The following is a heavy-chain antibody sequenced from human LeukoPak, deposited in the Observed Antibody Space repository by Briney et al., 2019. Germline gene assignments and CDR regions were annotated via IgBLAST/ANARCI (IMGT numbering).Heavy chain of an antibody. CDR2: IYYSGST. Sequence: PSETLSLTCTVSGGSISSYYWSWIRQPPGKGLELIGYIYYSGSTNYNPSLKSRVTISVDTSKNQFSLKLSSVTAADTAVYYCARVKAVIRHPSYWFDPWGQGTLVTVSS. V-gene: IGHV4-59*01. J-gene: IGHJ5*02. D-gene: IGHD6-19*01. CDR1: GGSISSYY. CDR3: ARVKAVIRHPSYWFDP.